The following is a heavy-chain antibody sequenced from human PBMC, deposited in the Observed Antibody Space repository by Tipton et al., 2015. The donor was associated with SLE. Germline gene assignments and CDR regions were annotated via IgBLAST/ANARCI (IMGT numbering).Heavy chain of an antibody. J-gene: IGHJ4*02. D-gene: IGHD4-17*01. CDR3: AKGLYGDVSEVFDY. V-gene: IGHV3-33*06. CDR1: GFTFSRYG. CDR2: IWYDGTTK. Sequence: SGFTFSRYGIHWVRQAPGKGLEWVAIIWYDGTTKFYADSVKGRFSISRDNSRNTASLQMNSLRAEDTAVYYCAKGLYGDVSEVFDYWGQGTLVTVSS.